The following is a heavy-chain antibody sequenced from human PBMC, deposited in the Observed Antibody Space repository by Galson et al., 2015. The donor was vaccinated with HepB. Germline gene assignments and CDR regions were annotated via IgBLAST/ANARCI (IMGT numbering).Heavy chain of an antibody. V-gene: IGHV4-39*07. CDR3: ARAHPLRPFDP. Sequence: SETLSLTCTVSGGSISSSSYYWGWIRQPPGKGLEWIGSIYYSGSTYYNPSLKSRVTISVDTSKSQFSLKLSSVTAADTAVYYCARAHPLRPFDPWGQGTLVTVSS. CDR2: IYYSGST. CDR1: GGSISSSSYY. J-gene: IGHJ5*02.